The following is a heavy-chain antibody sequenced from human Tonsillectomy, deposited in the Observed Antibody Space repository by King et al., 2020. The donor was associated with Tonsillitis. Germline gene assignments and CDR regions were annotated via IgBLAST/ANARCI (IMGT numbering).Heavy chain of an antibody. J-gene: IGHJ4*02. CDR1: GFTFSSYA. V-gene: IGHV3-30*04. CDR3: AGEGETYSYGYGLDY. D-gene: IGHD5-18*01. CDR2: ISYDGSNK. Sequence: VQLVESGGGVVQPGRSLRLSCAASGFTFSSYAMHWVRQAPGKGLEWVAVISYDGSNKYYADSVKGRFTISRDNSKNTLYLQMNSLRAEDTAVYYCAGEGETYSYGYGLDYWGQGTLVTVSS.